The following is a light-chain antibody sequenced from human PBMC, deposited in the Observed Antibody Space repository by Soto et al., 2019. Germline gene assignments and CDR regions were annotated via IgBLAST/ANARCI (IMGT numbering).Light chain of an antibody. V-gene: IGLV2-14*01. CDR2: DVS. Sequence: QSALTQPASVSGSPGQSITISCTGTSSDVGGYNYVSWYQQHPGKAPKLMIYDVSSRPSGVSNRFSGSKSGNTASLTISGLQAEDEDDYYCSSYTSSSTLGHVVFGGGTKLTVL. J-gene: IGLJ2*01. CDR1: SSDVGGYNY. CDR3: SSYTSSSTLGHVV.